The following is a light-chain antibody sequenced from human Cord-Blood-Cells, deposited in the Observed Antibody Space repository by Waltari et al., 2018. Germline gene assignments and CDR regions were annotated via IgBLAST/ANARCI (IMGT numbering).Light chain of an antibody. V-gene: IGKV1-33*01. Sequence: TLSASVGDRVTITCRASQSISSWLAWYQQKPGKAPKLLIYDASNLETGVPSRFSGSGSGTDFTFTISSLQPEDIATYYCQQYDNLLITFGQGTRLEIK. CDR3: QQYDNLLIT. J-gene: IGKJ5*01. CDR1: QSISSW. CDR2: DAS.